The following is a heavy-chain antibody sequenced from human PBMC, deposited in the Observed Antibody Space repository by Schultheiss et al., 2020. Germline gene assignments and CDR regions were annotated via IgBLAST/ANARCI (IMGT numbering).Heavy chain of an antibody. Sequence: GGSLRLSCAASGFTFSSYAMSWVRQAPGKGLEWVSAISGSGGSTYYADSVKGRFTISRDNSKNTLYLQMNSLRAEDTAVYYCARGYGDYEGVNYYYYGMDVWGQGTTVTVSS. J-gene: IGHJ6*02. CDR2: ISGSGGST. CDR1: GFTFSSYA. CDR3: ARGYGDYEGVNYYYYGMDV. D-gene: IGHD4-17*01. V-gene: IGHV3-23*01.